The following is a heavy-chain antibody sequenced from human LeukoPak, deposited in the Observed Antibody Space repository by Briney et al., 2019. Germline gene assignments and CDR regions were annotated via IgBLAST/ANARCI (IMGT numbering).Heavy chain of an antibody. CDR2: ISYDGGNK. V-gene: IGHV3-30-3*01. Sequence: GGSLRLSCAGSGFTFSSYAVHWVRQAPGKGLEWVAAISYDGGNKYYVDSVQGQFTISRDNSKNTLYLQMNSLRAEDTAVYYCANCGVVPEGGATVDAFDIWGQGTMVTVSS. CDR3: ANCGVVPEGGATVDAFDI. CDR1: GFTFSSYA. D-gene: IGHD1-26*01. J-gene: IGHJ3*02.